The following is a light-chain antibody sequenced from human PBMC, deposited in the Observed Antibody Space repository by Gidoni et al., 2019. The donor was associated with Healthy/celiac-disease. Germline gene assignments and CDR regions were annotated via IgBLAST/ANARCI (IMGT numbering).Light chain of an antibody. J-gene: IGKJ1*01. Sequence: EIVLTQSTGTLSLSPGERATLSCRASQSVSSSYLAWYQQKPGQAPRLLLYGASSRATGIPDRFSGSGSGTDFTLTISRLEPEDFAVYYCQQYGSSPWTFGQGTKVEIK. CDR3: QQYGSSPWT. CDR2: GAS. CDR1: QSVSSSY. V-gene: IGKV3-20*01.